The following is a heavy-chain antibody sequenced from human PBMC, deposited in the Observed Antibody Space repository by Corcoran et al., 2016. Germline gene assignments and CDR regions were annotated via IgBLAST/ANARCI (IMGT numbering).Heavy chain of an antibody. Sequence: EVQLVESGGGLVQPGGSLRLSCAASGFTFSTYWMHWVRQAPGKGLVWVSRMNSDGSSISYADSVKGRFTISRDNAKNTLYLQRNSLRVEDTAVYYCARVEGNYDTSGYSIWGQGTLVTVSS. D-gene: IGHD3-22*01. CDR3: ARVEGNYDTSGYSI. J-gene: IGHJ4*02. CDR2: MNSDGSSI. CDR1: GFTFSTYW. V-gene: IGHV3-74*01.